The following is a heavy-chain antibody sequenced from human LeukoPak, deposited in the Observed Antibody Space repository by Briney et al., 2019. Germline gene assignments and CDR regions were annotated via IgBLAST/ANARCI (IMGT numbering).Heavy chain of an antibody. CDR2: ISPSSGGT. CDR1: GYTFTGYN. Sequence: ASGKVSSMDSGYTFTGYNMHWVCQAPGQGLGWMGWISPSSGGTNYAQKFQGRVTMSRETSISAAYMELSRLRSDDTAVYCCARSVITGRDFDYWGQGTLVTVSS. CDR3: ARSVITGRDFDY. V-gene: IGHV1-2*02. D-gene: IGHD4-11*01. J-gene: IGHJ4*02.